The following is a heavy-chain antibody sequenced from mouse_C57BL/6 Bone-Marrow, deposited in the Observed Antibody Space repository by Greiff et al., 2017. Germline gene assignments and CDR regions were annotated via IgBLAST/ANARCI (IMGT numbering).Heavy chain of an antibody. CDR3: ARDSANWYYFDY. V-gene: IGHV5-4*01. Sequence: EVHLVESGGGLVKPGGSLKLSCAASGFTFSSYAMSWVRQTPEKRLEWVATISDGGSYTYYPDNVKGRFTISRDNAKNNLYLQMSHLKSEDTAMYYCARDSANWYYFDYWGQGTTLTVSS. D-gene: IGHD4-1*01. CDR2: ISDGGSYT. CDR1: GFTFSSYA. J-gene: IGHJ2*01.